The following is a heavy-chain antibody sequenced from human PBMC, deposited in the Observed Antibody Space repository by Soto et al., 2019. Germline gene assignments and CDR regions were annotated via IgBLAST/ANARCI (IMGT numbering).Heavy chain of an antibody. J-gene: IGHJ4*02. CDR3: ARVVHGYSSSYFDY. Sequence: ASVKVSCKASGYPFSAFDINWVRQAGGQGLEWMGWMNPDSGDTAFAQRFQDRITMTRSTSISTAYMELSRLTSDDTAVYYCARVVHGYSSSYFDYWGQGTLVTVSS. D-gene: IGHD6-6*01. CDR2: MNPDSGDT. CDR1: GYPFSAFD. V-gene: IGHV1-8*01.